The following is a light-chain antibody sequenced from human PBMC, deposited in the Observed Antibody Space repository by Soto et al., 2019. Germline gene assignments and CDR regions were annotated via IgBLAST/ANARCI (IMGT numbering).Light chain of an antibody. Sequence: QSALTQPASVSGSPGQSITISCTGTSSDVGGYNYVSWYQQHPGKAPTLMIYDDSNRPSGVSNRFSGSKSGNTASLTISGLQAEDEADYYCCSYTSSSTLVVFGGGTKLTVL. CDR2: DDS. J-gene: IGLJ2*01. CDR1: SSDVGGYNY. V-gene: IGLV2-14*01. CDR3: CSYTSSSTLVV.